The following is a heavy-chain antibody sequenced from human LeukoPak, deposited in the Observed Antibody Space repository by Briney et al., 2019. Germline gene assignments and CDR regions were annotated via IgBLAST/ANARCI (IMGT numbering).Heavy chain of an antibody. CDR3: ARLNDYTNWFDP. V-gene: IGHV4-39*07. CDR2: IYYSGST. D-gene: IGHD4-11*01. J-gene: IGHJ5*02. Sequence: SETLSLTCTASGGSISSSSYYWGWIRQPPGKGLEWIGSIYYSGSTYYNPSLKSRVTISVDTSKNQFSLKLSSVTAADTAVYYCARLNDYTNWFDPWGQGTLVTVSS. CDR1: GGSISSSSYY.